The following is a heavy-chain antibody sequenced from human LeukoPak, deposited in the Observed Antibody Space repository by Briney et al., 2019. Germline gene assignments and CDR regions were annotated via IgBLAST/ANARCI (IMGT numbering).Heavy chain of an antibody. CDR2: ISYDGSNK. CDR1: GFTFSSYA. CDR3: ARVFPPLPPSAVGAFDI. V-gene: IGHV3-30-3*01. Sequence: PGGSLRLSCAASGFTFSSYAMRWVRQAPGKGLEWVAVISYDGSNKYYADSVKGRFTISRDNSKNTLYLQMNSLRAEDTAVYYCARVFPPLPPSAVGAFDIWGQGTMVTVSS. J-gene: IGHJ3*02.